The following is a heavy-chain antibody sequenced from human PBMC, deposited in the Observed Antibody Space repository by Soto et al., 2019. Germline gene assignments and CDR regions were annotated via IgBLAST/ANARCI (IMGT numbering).Heavy chain of an antibody. J-gene: IGHJ4*02. CDR3: ARNPANTGYFEY. CDR1: GYTFTSYD. V-gene: IGHV1-8*01. CDR2: MNPNTGNT. D-gene: IGHD2-8*02. Sequence: ASVKVSCKASGYTFTSYDINWVRQAPGQGLEWMGWMNPNTGNTGYAQKFQGRFILTRDTSISTAYMELSSLTSGDTAEYYCARNPANTGYFEYWGQGTLVTVSS.